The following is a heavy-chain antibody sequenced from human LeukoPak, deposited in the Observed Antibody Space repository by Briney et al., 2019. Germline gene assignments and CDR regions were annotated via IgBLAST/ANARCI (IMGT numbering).Heavy chain of an antibody. J-gene: IGHJ5*02. V-gene: IGHV4-59*12. CDR3: ARGFLAAADWFDP. D-gene: IGHD6-13*01. Sequence: SETLSLTCTVSGGSISSYYWSWIRQPPGKGLEWIGYIYYSGSTNYNPSLKSRVTISVDTSKNQFSLKLSSVTAADTAVYYCARGFLAAADWFDPWGQGTLVTVSS. CDR2: IYYSGST. CDR1: GGSISSYY.